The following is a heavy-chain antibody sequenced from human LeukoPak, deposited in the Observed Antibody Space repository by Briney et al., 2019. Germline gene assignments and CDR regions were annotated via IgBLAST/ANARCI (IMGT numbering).Heavy chain of an antibody. D-gene: IGHD2-15*01. CDR2: ISGSGDTT. J-gene: IGHJ4*02. Sequence: GGSLRLSCAASGFTFSSYAMSWVRQAPGKGLEWVSTISGSGDTTYYADSVKGRFTISRDNSKNTLYLQMNSLRAEDTAVYYCARDLLLGYCRGGSCYSADYWGQGTLVTVSS. CDR1: GFTFSSYA. V-gene: IGHV3-23*01. CDR3: ARDLLLGYCRGGSCYSADY.